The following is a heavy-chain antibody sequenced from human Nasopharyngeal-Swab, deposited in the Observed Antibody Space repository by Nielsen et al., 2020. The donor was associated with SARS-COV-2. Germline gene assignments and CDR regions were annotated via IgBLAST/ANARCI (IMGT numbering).Heavy chain of an antibody. Sequence: GESLKISCKASGYSFSSYWIGWVRQMPGKGLEWMCFIYPYDSQTTYNPSFQGQVTISADKPSTTAYLQWNSLMASDTAIYYCTRHTGTSPYYYMDVWGEGTTVTVSS. CDR3: TRHTGTSPYYYMDV. V-gene: IGHV5-51*01. CDR1: GYSFSSYW. J-gene: IGHJ6*03. CDR2: IYPYDSQT. D-gene: IGHD1-14*01.